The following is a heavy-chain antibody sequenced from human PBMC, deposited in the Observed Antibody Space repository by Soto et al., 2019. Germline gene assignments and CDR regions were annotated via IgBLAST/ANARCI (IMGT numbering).Heavy chain of an antibody. V-gene: IGHV3-23*01. Sequence: GGSLRLSCAASGFTFSSYAMSWVRQAPGKGLEWVSAISGSGGSTYYADSVKGRFTISRDNSKNTLYLQMNSLRAEDTAVYYCAKDPIVVVPAADAFDIWGQGTMVTVSS. CDR3: AKDPIVVVPAADAFDI. CDR2: ISGSGGST. CDR1: GFTFSSYA. J-gene: IGHJ3*02. D-gene: IGHD2-2*01.